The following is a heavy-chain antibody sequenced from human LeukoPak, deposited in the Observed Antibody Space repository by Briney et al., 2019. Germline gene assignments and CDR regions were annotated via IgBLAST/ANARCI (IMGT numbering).Heavy chain of an antibody. V-gene: IGHV3-48*03. D-gene: IGHD6-19*01. J-gene: IGHJ4*02. CDR3: AREAPGAQWQTPEFDY. CDR1: GFTFSSYE. CDR2: ISSSGSTI. Sequence: PGGSLRLSCAASGFTFSSYEMNWVHQAPGKGLEWVSYISSSGSTIYYADSVKGRFTISRDNAKNSLHLQMNSLRAEDTAVYYCAREAPGAQWQTPEFDYWGQGTLVTVSS.